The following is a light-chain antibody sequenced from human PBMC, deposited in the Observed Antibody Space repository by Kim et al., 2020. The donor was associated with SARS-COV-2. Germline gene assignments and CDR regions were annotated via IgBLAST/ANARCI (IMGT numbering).Light chain of an antibody. Sequence: QRVTSSCTGSSSNIGAYYDVHWYQQVPGTAPKLLIHDNTNRPSGVPDRFSGSKSGTSASLDITGLQAEDEAVYYCQSYDRSLSGSVFGGGTQLTVL. J-gene: IGLJ3*02. CDR3: QSYDRSLSGSV. CDR2: DNT. V-gene: IGLV1-40*01. CDR1: SSNIGAYYD.